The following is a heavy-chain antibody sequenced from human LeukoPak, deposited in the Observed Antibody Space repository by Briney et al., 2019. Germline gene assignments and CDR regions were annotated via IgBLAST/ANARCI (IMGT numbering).Heavy chain of an antibody. V-gene: IGHV3-48*01. Sequence: HSGGSLRLSCAASGFTFSGYSMNWVRQAPGKGLECISYISSSSSTIYYADSVKGRFTISRDNAKNSLYLQMNSLRAEDTAVYYCASPVYSGSYPPDYWGQGTLVTVSS. CDR3: ASPVYSGSYPPDY. D-gene: IGHD1-26*01. J-gene: IGHJ4*02. CDR2: ISSSSSTI. CDR1: GFTFSGYS.